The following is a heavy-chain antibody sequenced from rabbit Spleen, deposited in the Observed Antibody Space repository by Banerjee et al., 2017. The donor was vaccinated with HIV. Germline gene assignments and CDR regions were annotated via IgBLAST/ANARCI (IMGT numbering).Heavy chain of an antibody. CDR1: GVSLNDKDV. CDR2: IDVTKSGGT. Sequence: QEQMVESGGGLVQPEGSLTLTCKASGVSLNDKDVMCWVRQAPGKGLEWIACIDVTKSGGTYYASWTRVRFTISKTSSTTVTLQMTSLTAADTATYFCARDASGREDFNLWGQGTL. CDR3: ARDASGREDFNL. D-gene: IGHD4-2*01. V-gene: IGHV1S45*01. J-gene: IGHJ4*01.